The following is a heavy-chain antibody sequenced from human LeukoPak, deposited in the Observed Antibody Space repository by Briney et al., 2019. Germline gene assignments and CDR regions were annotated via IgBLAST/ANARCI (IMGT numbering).Heavy chain of an antibody. V-gene: IGHV3-23*01. Sequence: GGSLRLSCAASGFTFSSYAMSWVRQAPGKGLGWVSAISGSGGSTYYADSVKGRFTISRDNSKNTLYLQMNSLRAEDTAVYYCAKDRGFGSWFDYWGQGTLVTVSS. CDR1: GFTFSSYA. J-gene: IGHJ4*02. CDR2: ISGSGGST. CDR3: AKDRGFGSWFDY. D-gene: IGHD2-15*01.